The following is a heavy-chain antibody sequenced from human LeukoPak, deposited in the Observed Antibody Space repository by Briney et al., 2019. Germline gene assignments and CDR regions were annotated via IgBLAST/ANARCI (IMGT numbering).Heavy chain of an antibody. V-gene: IGHV1-24*01. J-gene: IGHJ6*03. CDR1: GYTLTELS. D-gene: IGHD6-6*01. CDR2: FDPEDGET. CDR3: ATGDSRYSSSYYYYMDV. Sequence: ASVKVSCKVSGYTLTELSMHLVRQAPGKGREWMGGFDPEDGETIYAQKFQGRVTMTEDTSTDTAYMELSSLRSEDTAVYYCATGDSRYSSSYYYYMDVWGKGTTVTVSS.